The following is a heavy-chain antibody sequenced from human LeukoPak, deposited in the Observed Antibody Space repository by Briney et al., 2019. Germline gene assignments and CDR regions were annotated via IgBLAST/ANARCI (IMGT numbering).Heavy chain of an antibody. J-gene: IGHJ4*02. CDR3: AKDRYYYDSSGPDY. D-gene: IGHD3-22*01. V-gene: IGHV3-30*04. CDR1: GFTFSSYA. CDR2: ISYDGSNK. Sequence: GGSLRLSCAASGFTFSSYAMHWVRQAPGKGLEWVAVISYDGSNKYYADSVKGRFTISRDNSKNTLYLQMNSLRAEDTAVYYCAKDRYYYDSSGPDYWGQGTLVTVSS.